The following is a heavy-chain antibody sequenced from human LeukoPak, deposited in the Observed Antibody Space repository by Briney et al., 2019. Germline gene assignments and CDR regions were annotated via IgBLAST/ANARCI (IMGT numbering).Heavy chain of an antibody. V-gene: IGHV4-59*01. J-gene: IGHJ3*01. Sequence: SETLSLTCTVSGGSISGYYWSWIRQPPGKGLEWIAYIYYTGITNYNPSLKSRVTISVDTSKNQFSLRLTSMTAADTAVYYCVRTEGSGSSPFWGQGTMVTVSS. D-gene: IGHD3-10*01. CDR3: VRTEGSGSSPF. CDR1: GGSISGYY. CDR2: IYYTGIT.